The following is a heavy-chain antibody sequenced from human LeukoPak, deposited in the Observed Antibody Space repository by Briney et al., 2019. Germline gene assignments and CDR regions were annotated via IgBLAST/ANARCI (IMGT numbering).Heavy chain of an antibody. V-gene: IGHV4-4*07. J-gene: IGHJ4*02. CDR1: GGSLSSYY. CDR3: ARGQWLPVFDF. Sequence: SETLSLTCTVSGGSLSSYYWSWIRQPAGKGLEWIGRVYTSGSTNYNPSLKSRVTMSIDTSKNQFSLEVSSVTAADTAVYYCARGQWLPVFDFWGQGTLVTVPS. CDR2: VYTSGST. D-gene: IGHD3-22*01.